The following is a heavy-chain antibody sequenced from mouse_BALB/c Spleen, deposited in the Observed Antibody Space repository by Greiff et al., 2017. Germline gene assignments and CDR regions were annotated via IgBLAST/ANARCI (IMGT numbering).Heavy chain of an antibody. CDR3: ARDGSRSWFAY. Sequence: QVHVKQPGAELVKPGASVKLSCKASGYTFTSYWMHWVKQRPGQGLEWIGEINPSNGRTNYNEKFKSKATLTVDKSSSTAYMQLSSLTSEDSAVYYCARDGSRSWFAYWGQGTLVTVSA. V-gene: IGHV1S81*02. D-gene: IGHD1-1*01. J-gene: IGHJ3*01. CDR2: INPSNGRT. CDR1: GYTFTSYW.